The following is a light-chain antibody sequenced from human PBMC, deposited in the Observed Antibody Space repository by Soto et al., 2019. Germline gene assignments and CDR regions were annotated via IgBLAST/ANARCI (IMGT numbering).Light chain of an antibody. J-gene: IGKJ1*01. CDR2: GAS. V-gene: IGKV3-20*01. Sequence: IVIKKSPATLSVSPGERATLSCRASQSVSSNLAWYQQRPGQAPRLLIYGASNRATGIPDRFSGSGSGTDFTLTISRLEPEDFAVYYCQQYGSSGTFGQGTKVE. CDR3: QQYGSSGT. CDR1: QSVSSN.